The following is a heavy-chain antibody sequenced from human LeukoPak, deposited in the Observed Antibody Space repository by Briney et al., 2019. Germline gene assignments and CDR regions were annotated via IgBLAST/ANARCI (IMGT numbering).Heavy chain of an antibody. CDR1: GFTFSSYW. CDR2: IKQDGSEK. V-gene: IGHV3-7*01. Sequence: GGSLRLSCAASGFTFSSYWMSWVRQAPGKGLEWVANIKQDGSEKYYVDSVKGRFTISRDNSKNTLYLQMNSLRAEDTAVYYCARGEAAAGTAFDYWGQGTLVTVSS. CDR3: ARGEAAAGTAFDY. J-gene: IGHJ4*02. D-gene: IGHD6-13*01.